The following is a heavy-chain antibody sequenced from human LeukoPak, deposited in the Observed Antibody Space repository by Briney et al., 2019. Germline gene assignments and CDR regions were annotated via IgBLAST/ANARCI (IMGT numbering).Heavy chain of an antibody. D-gene: IGHD2-15*01. V-gene: IGHV4-59*01. CDR2: IYYSGST. J-gene: IGHJ3*02. CDR3: ARTLLFNDAFDI. Sequence: PSETLSLTCTVSGGSISSYYWSWIRQPPGKGLEWIGYIYYSGSTNYNPSLKSRVTISVDTSKNQFSLKLSSVTAADTAVYYCARTLLFNDAFDIWGQGTMVTVSS. CDR1: GGSISSYY.